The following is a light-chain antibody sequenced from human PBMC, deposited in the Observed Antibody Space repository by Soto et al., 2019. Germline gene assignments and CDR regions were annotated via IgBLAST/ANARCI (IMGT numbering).Light chain of an antibody. J-gene: IGKJ1*01. Sequence: EIVLTQSPATLSLSPGERATLSCRASQSVSSYLAWYQQKPGQAPRLLIYDASNRATGIPARFSGSGSGTAFTLTIRSLEPEDFAVYYCQHRSNWPRPFGQGTKVEIK. CDR1: QSVSSY. CDR2: DAS. V-gene: IGKV3-11*01. CDR3: QHRSNWPRP.